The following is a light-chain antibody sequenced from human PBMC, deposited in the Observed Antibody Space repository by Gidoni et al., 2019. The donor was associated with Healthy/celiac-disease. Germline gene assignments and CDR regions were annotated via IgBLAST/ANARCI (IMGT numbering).Light chain of an antibody. J-gene: IGKJ2*01. CDR2: WAS. CDR1: QSVLYSSNNKNY. CDR3: QQYYSTHT. V-gene: IGKV4-1*01. Sequence: DIVNTQSTDSLAVSLGERATINCKSSQSVLYSSNNKNYLAWYQQKPGQPPKLLIYWASTRESGVPDRFSGSGSGTDFTLTISSLQAEDVAVYYCQQYYSTHTFGQGTKLEIK.